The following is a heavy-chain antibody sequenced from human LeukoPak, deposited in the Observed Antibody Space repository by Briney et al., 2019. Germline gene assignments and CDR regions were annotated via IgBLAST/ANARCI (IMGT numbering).Heavy chain of an antibody. CDR2: ISDSGGNT. CDR1: GFTFNSYA. CDR3: ARHRSSWLIDY. Sequence: GGSLRLSCAASGFTFNSYAMSWVRQAPWERLQWVSGISDSGGNTYYADSVRGRFTSSRDNSKNTLYLQMNSLRAEDTAVYYCARHRSSWLIDYWGQGTLVTVSS. V-gene: IGHV3-23*01. D-gene: IGHD6-6*01. J-gene: IGHJ4*02.